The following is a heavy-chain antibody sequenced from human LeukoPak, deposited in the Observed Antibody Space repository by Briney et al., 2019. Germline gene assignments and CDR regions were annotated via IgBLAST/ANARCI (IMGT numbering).Heavy chain of an antibody. Sequence: PSETLSLTCAVYGVSFSGYYWSWIRQPPGKGLEWIGEINHSGSTNYNPSLKSRVTISVDTSKNQLSLKLSSVTAADTAVYYCARAKVDVDIVATITFGSLGATYYFDYWGQGTLVTVPS. D-gene: IGHD5-12*01. J-gene: IGHJ4*02. CDR2: INHSGST. CDR3: ARAKVDVDIVATITFGSLGATYYFDY. V-gene: IGHV4-34*01. CDR1: GVSFSGYY.